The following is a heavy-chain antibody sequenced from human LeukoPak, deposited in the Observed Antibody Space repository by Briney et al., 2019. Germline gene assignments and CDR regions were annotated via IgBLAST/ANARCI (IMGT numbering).Heavy chain of an antibody. CDR3: AKDPKGYDSSGYYGY. CDR1: GFSFSSYW. V-gene: IGHV3-74*01. Sequence: GGSLRLSCAASGFSFSSYWMHWVRQAPGKGPVWVSLISNDESTIIYADSVKGRFTISRDNSKNTLYLQMNSLRAEDTAVYYCAKDPKGYDSSGYYGYWGQGTLVTVSS. D-gene: IGHD3-22*01. J-gene: IGHJ4*02. CDR2: ISNDESTI.